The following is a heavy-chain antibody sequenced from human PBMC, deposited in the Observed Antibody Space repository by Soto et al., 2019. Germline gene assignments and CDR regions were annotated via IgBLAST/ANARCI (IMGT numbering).Heavy chain of an antibody. CDR3: AGAWSIAAAGTYAALVYYYYGMDV. V-gene: IGHV1-69*02. CDR1: GGTFSSYT. Sequence: QVQLVQSGAEVKKPGSSVKVSCKASGGTFSSYTISWVRQAPGQGLEWMGRIIPILGIANYAQKFQGRVTITADKSTSTAYMELSSLRSEDTAVYYCAGAWSIAAAGTYAALVYYYYGMDVWGQGTTVTVSS. CDR2: IIPILGIA. D-gene: IGHD6-13*01. J-gene: IGHJ6*02.